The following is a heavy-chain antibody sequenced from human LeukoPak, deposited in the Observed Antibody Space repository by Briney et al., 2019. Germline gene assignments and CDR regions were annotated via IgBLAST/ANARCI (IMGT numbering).Heavy chain of an antibody. Sequence: GGSLRLSCAASGFTFSSYGMHWVRQAPGKGLEWVAFIRYDGSNKYYADSVKGRFTISRDNSKNTLYLQMNSLRAEDTAVYYCAKELLWFGELFSFDYWGQGTLVTVSS. CDR3: AKELLWFGELFSFDY. CDR2: IRYDGSNK. J-gene: IGHJ4*02. D-gene: IGHD3-10*01. V-gene: IGHV3-30*02. CDR1: GFTFSSYG.